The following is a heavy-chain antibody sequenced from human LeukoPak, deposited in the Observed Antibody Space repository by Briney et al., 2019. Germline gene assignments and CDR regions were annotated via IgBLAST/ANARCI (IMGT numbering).Heavy chain of an antibody. CDR2: ISGSGDGT. CDR3: AKDFRIGYSAHFDY. CDR1: GFTFSSYA. Sequence: GGSLRLSCAASGFTFSSYAMNWVRQAPGKGLEWVSAISGSGDGTNYADSVKGRFSISRDNSKNTLYLQMDSLRGEDTAVYYCAKDFRIGYSAHFDYWGQGALVTVSS. V-gene: IGHV3-23*01. J-gene: IGHJ4*02. D-gene: IGHD2-21*01.